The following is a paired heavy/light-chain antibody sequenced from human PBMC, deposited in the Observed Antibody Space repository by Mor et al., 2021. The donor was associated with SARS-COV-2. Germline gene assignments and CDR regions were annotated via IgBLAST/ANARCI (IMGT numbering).Light chain of an antibody. Sequence: QSVLTQPPSASGTPGQRVTISCSGSSSNIGSNYVYWYQQVPGTAPKLLIYKNYQRPSGVPDRFSGSKSGTSASLAISGLRSEDEATYHCATWDDSLRSHLFGTGTMVTVL. J-gene: IGLJ1*01. CDR2: KNY. CDR1: SSNIGSNY. V-gene: IGLV1-47*01. CDR3: ATWDDSLRSHL.
Heavy chain of an antibody. Sequence: QVQLQESGPGLVKASETLSLTCAVSGDSISASSHYWGWIRQSPGKGLEWIANIYHTGRSYHNPSLTSRVTISVDMSKNQFSLKLQSVTAADTAVYYCARSDDTGAYAYFYGMDVWGEGTTVTVSS. J-gene: IGHJ6*04. CDR2: IYHTGRS. CDR3: ARSDDTGAYAYFYGMDV. V-gene: IGHV4-39*07. CDR1: GDSISASSHY. D-gene: IGHD1-1*01.